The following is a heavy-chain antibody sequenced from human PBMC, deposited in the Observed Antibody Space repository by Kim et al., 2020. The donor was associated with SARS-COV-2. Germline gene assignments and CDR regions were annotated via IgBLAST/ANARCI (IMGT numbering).Heavy chain of an antibody. J-gene: IGHJ5*02. CDR1: GFTFSSYA. D-gene: IGHD5-18*01. CDR3: ARGYSYGQLSRNWFDP. Sequence: GGSLRLSCAASGFTFSSYAMHWVRQAPGKGLEWVAVISYDGSNKYYADSVKGRFTISRDNSKNTLYLQMNSLRAEDTAVYYCARGYSYGQLSRNWFDPWGQGTLVTVSS. CDR2: ISYDGSNK. V-gene: IGHV3-30-3*01.